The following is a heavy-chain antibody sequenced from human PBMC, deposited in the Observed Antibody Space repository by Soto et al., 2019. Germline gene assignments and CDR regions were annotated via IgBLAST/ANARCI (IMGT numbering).Heavy chain of an antibody. CDR3: ARDGRRYDFWSGYFPENPDFDY. CDR2: INPNSGGT. V-gene: IGHV1-2*04. D-gene: IGHD3-3*01. CDR1: GYTFTGYY. Sequence: ASVKVSCKASGYTFTGYYMHWVRQAPGQGLEWMGWINPNSGGTNYAQKFQGWVTMTRDTPISTAYMELSRLRSDDTAVYYCARDGRRYDFWSGYFPENPDFDYWGQGTLVTVSS. J-gene: IGHJ4*02.